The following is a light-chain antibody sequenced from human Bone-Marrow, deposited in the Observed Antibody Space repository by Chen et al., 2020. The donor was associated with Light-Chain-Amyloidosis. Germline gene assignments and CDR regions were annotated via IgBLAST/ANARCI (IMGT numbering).Light chain of an antibody. V-gene: IGKV3-11*01. CDR1: QSVRRY. CDR3: QQRSNWPQRT. Sequence: DIVLTQSPATLSLSPGERATLSCRASQSVRRYLDWYQQKPGQAPRLLIYDASNRASGLPARFSGSGSETDFTLTISRLEPEDFAVYYCQQRSNWPQRTFGQGTKVEIK. J-gene: IGKJ1*01. CDR2: DAS.